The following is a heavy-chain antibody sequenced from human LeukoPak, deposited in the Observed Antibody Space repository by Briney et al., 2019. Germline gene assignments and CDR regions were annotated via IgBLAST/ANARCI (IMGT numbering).Heavy chain of an antibody. CDR2: ISYDGSNK. D-gene: IGHD1-14*01. Sequence: PGGSLRLSCAPSGFTSNSYGMHWVRQAPGKGLEWVSLISYDGSNKYYADSVKGRFTISRDNSKNTLYLQMNSLRAQDTAVYYCAKEPKPRPTVGYFQHWGQGTLVTVSS. CDR1: GFTSNSYG. V-gene: IGHV3-30*18. CDR3: AKEPKPRPTVGYFQH. J-gene: IGHJ1*01.